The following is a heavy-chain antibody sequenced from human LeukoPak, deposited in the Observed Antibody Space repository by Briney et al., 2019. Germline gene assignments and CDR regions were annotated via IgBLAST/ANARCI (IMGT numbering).Heavy chain of an antibody. CDR3: ARKTYYYDSGSYSKSYYFDY. CDR1: GFTFSDFY. D-gene: IGHD3-10*01. V-gene: IGHV3-11*06. Sequence: PGGSLRLSCAASGFTFSDFYMSWIRQAPGKGLEWLSDISSSSTDTNYADSVRGRFTISRDNAKNSLFLQLNSLRAEDTAVYYCARKTYYYDSGSYSKSYYFDYWGQGTLVTVSS. J-gene: IGHJ4*02. CDR2: ISSSSTDT.